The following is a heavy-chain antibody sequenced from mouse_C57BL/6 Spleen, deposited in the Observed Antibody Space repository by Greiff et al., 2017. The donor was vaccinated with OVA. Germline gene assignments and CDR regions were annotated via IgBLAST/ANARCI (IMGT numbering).Heavy chain of an antibody. CDR1: GFTFSSYA. D-gene: IGHD1-1*01. CDR2: ISSGGDYI. CDR3: TRESYYYGSRGYFDV. Sequence: EVKLEESGEGLVKPGGSLKLSCAASGFTFSSYAMSWVRQTPEKRLEWVAYISSGGDYIYYADTVKGRFTISRDNARNTLYLQMSSLKSEDTAMYYCTRESYYYGSRGYFDVWGTGTTVTVSS. J-gene: IGHJ1*03. V-gene: IGHV5-9-1*02.